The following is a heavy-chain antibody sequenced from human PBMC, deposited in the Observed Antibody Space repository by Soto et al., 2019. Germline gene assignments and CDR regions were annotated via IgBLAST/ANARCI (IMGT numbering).Heavy chain of an antibody. CDR1: GYTFTSYG. CDR3: ARGSPSGTNAY. D-gene: IGHD1-26*01. V-gene: IGHV1-18*01. CDR2: ISAYNGNT. J-gene: IGHJ4*02. Sequence: ASVKVSCKASGYTFTSYGISWVRQAPGQGLEWMGWISAYNGNTNYAQKLQGRVTMTTDTSTSTAYMELTSLRSDGTAVYFCARGSPSGTNAYWGQGTLVTVSS.